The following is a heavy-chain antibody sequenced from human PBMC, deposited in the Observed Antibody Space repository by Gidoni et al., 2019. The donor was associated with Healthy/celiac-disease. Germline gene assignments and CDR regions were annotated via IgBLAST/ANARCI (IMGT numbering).Heavy chain of an antibody. CDR1: GGSISSGGYF. V-gene: IGHV4-31*03. Sequence: QVQLQASGPGLVKPSQTLSLTCTVSGGSISSGGYFWGWTRQHPGKGLEWIGYIYYSGSTYHGPSLKSRVTRSVDTTESPFSRKLGSVTAADTAVYYCARSPGRVVVPVWGQGTLVTVSS. CDR3: ARSPGRVVVPV. CDR2: IYYSGST. D-gene: IGHD2-2*01. J-gene: IGHJ4*02.